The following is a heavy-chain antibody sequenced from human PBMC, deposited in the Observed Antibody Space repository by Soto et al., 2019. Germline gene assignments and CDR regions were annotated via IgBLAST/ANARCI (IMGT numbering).Heavy chain of an antibody. V-gene: IGHV3-23*01. CDR2: ILGTGDRV. Sequence: GSLRRSGATSGFTFNTYGMAWVRQAPGKGLAWVSAILGTGDRVSYVDSVKGRFTISRDNSKNTLYLQMNSLRADDTAIYYCAKYFNTGTSSTYDSWGQGTLVAVSS. CDR3: AKYFNTGTSSTYDS. D-gene: IGHD1-7*01. J-gene: IGHJ4*02. CDR1: GFTFNTYG.